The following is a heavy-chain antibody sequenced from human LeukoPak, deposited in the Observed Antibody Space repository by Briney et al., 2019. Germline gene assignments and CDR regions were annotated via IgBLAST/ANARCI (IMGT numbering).Heavy chain of an antibody. CDR2: VYYSGST. CDR3: ARNDSSGYFDY. CDR1: DYSISSGDY. V-gene: IGHV4-38-2*01. J-gene: IGHJ4*02. D-gene: IGHD3-22*01. Sequence: SETLSLTCAVSDYSISSGDYWGWIRQPPGKGLEWIGSVYYSGSTHYSPSLKNRVTISVDRSKNQFSLNLRSVTAADSALYYCARNDSSGYFDYWGQGTLVTVSS.